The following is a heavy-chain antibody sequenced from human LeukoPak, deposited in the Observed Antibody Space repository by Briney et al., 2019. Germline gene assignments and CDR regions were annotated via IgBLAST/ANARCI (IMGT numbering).Heavy chain of an antibody. CDR2: ISSSSSYI. CDR1: GFTFSSYS. Sequence: GGSLRLSCAASGFTFSSYSMKWVRQAPGKGLEWVSSISSSSSYIYYADSVKGRLTISRDKAKNSLYMQMNSLRAEDTAVYYCAREARGYSGSYRFDYWGQGTLVTVSS. V-gene: IGHV3-21*01. CDR3: AREARGYSGSYRFDY. J-gene: IGHJ4*02. D-gene: IGHD1-26*01.